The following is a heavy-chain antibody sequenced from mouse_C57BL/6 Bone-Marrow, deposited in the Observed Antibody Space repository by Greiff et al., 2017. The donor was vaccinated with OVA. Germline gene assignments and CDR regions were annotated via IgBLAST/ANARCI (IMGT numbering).Heavy chain of an antibody. D-gene: IGHD2-4*01. CDR3: SRKFDDYAWFAY. CDR1: GFSLTSYG. V-gene: IGHV2-2*01. Sequence: VQLQQSGPGLVQPSQSLSITCTVSGFSLTSYGVHWVRQSPGKGLEWLGVIWSGGSTDYNAAFISRLSISKDNSKSKVFFKMNSLQADDAAIDYCSRKFDDYAWFAYWGQGTLVTVSA. J-gene: IGHJ3*01. CDR2: IWSGGST.